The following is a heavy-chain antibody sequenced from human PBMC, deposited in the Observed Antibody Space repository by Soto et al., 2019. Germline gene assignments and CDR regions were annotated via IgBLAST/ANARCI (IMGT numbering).Heavy chain of an antibody. CDR3: AREASGYLSVDYYYYYMDV. CDR2: IYYSGST. D-gene: IGHD3-3*01. Sequence: SETLSLTCTVSGGSISSSSYYWGWIRQPPGKGLEWIGSIYYSGSTNYNPSLKSRVTISVDSSKNQFSLKLSSVTAADTAVYFCAREASGYLSVDYYYYYMDVWGKGTTVTVSS. CDR1: GGSISSSSYY. V-gene: IGHV4-39*07. J-gene: IGHJ6*03.